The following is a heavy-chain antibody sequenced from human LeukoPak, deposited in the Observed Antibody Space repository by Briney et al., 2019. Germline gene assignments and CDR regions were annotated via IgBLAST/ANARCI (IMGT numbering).Heavy chain of an antibody. CDR3: ARSFCSSTSCYGASCYYYYMDV. Sequence: SVKVSCKASGGTFSSYAISWVRQAPGQGLEWVGRIIPIFGTANYAQKFQGRVTITADKSTSTAYMELSSLRSEDTAVYYCARSFCSSTSCYGASCYYYYMDVWGKGTTVTVSS. D-gene: IGHD2-2*01. CDR2: IIPIFGTA. V-gene: IGHV1-69*06. J-gene: IGHJ6*03. CDR1: GGTFSSYA.